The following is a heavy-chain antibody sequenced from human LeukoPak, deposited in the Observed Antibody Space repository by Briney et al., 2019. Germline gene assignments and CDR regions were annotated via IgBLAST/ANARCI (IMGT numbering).Heavy chain of an antibody. CDR1: GYSFTGNY. CDR2: INPNSGDT. J-gene: IGHJ6*03. D-gene: IGHD3-10*01. Sequence: ASVKVSCKASGYSFTGNYMHWVRQAPGQGLEWMGWINPNSGDTNFAQKFQGRVTMTRDTSISTVYMELSRLRSEDTAVYYCATGALRGVPYYYYYMDVWGKGTTVTISS. V-gene: IGHV1-2*02. CDR3: ATGALRGVPYYYYYMDV.